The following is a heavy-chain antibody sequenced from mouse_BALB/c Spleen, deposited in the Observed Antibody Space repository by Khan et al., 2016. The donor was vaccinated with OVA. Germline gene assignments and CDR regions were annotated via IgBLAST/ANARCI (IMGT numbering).Heavy chain of an antibody. CDR3: ARIYRSDFDY. Sequence: VQLQQSGPELVKPGASVKISCKASGYSFTGYFMNWVMQSHGKSLEWIGRINPHIGETFYNQKFKGKATLTVDESSSTAHMELRSLESEDSAVYYCARIYRSDFDYWGQGTTVTVSS. D-gene: IGHD1-1*01. CDR1: GYSFTGYF. CDR2: INPHIGET. J-gene: IGHJ2*01. V-gene: IGHV1-20*02.